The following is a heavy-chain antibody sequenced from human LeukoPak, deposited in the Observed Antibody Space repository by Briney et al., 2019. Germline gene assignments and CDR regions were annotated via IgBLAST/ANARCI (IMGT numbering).Heavy chain of an antibody. CDR1: RGSISSYY. V-gene: IGHV4-59*01. D-gene: IGHD3-22*01. CDR2: IYYSGST. J-gene: IGHJ4*02. Sequence: PSETLSLTCTVSRGSISSYYWSWIRQPPGQGLEWIGCIYYSGSTDYNPSLKSRVNISVDTSKNQFSLKLSSVTAADTAVYFCARVRVSSGSHPWYFDYWGQGTLVTVSS. CDR3: ARVRVSSGSHPWYFDY.